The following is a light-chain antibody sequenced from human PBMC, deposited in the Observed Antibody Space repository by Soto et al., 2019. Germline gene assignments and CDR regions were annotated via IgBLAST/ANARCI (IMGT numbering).Light chain of an antibody. Sequence: DIVMTQSPLSLPVTPGEPASISCRSSQSLLHSNGYSYLDWYLQKPGQSPQLLIYLGSNRASGVPDRFSGSGSGTDFTLKISRVEAEDVGVYYCMQALLTPSTFGQGTRLEIK. CDR2: LGS. CDR3: MQALLTPST. V-gene: IGKV2-28*01. CDR1: QSLLHSNGYSY. J-gene: IGKJ5*01.